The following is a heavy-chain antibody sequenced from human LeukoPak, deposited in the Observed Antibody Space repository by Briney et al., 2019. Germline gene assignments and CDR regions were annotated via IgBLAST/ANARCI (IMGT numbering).Heavy chain of an antibody. CDR2: IYHSGST. Sequence: SETLSLTCTVSGGSISSGGYYWSWIRQPPGKGLEWIGYIYHSGSTYYNPSLKSRVTISVDRSKNQFSLKVSSVTAADTAVYYCARGGGADPFDYWGQGTLVTVSS. D-gene: IGHD3-16*01. CDR3: ARGGGADPFDY. J-gene: IGHJ4*02. V-gene: IGHV4-30-2*01. CDR1: GGSISSGGYY.